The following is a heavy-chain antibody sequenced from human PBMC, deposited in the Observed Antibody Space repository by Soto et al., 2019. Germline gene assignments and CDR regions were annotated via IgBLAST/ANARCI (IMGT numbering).Heavy chain of an antibody. CDR1: GFTFSSYA. CDR2: ISGSGGST. CDR3: AKGNSWSPALVLDI. V-gene: IGHV3-23*01. D-gene: IGHD1-7*01. J-gene: IGHJ3*02. Sequence: PGGSLRLSCAASGFTFSSYAMNWVRQAPGKGLEWVSAISGSGGSTYYADSVKGRFTISRDSSKNTLYPQMNSLRAEDTAVYYCAKGNSWSPALVLDIWGQGTMVTVS.